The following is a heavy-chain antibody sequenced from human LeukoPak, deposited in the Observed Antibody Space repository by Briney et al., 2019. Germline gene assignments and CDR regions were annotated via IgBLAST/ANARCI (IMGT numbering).Heavy chain of an antibody. J-gene: IGHJ5*02. V-gene: IGHV4-30-4*01. D-gene: IGHD5-12*01. CDR3: ARDTGYSGSGFDP. Sequence: TSQTLSLTCTVSGGSISSGDYYWRWIRQPPGKGLEWIGYIYYSGSTYYNPSLKGRVTISVDTSKNQFSLKLSSVTAADTAVYYCARDTGYSGSGFDPWGQGTLVTVSS. CDR1: GGSISSGDYY. CDR2: IYYSGST.